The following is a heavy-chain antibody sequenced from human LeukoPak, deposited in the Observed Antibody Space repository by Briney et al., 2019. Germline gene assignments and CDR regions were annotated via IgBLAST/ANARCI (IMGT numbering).Heavy chain of an antibody. CDR3: AKRGGSYGPFDY. V-gene: IGHV3-23*01. J-gene: IGHJ4*02. CDR1: GFTFSSYG. CDR2: ISSSGATT. Sequence: GGSLRLSCAASGFTFSSYGMHWVRQAPGKGLEWVSAISSSGATTYYADSVKGRFTISRDNSKNTLYLQMNNLRGEDTAVYYCAKRGGSYGPFDYWGQGTLVTVSS. D-gene: IGHD1-26*01.